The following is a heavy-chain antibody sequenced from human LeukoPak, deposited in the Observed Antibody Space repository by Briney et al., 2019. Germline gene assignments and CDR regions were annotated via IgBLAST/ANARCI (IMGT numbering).Heavy chain of an antibody. CDR3: ARGTRTGEDGTAGTFDY. Sequence: ASVKVSCKASGYTFASYDINWLRQATGQGLEWMGWMNPNSANTGYAQKFQGRVTMTRNSSISTAYMELSSLTSEDTAVYYCARGTRTGEDGTAGTFDYWGQGTLVTVSS. V-gene: IGHV1-8*01. CDR2: MNPNSANT. J-gene: IGHJ4*02. D-gene: IGHD5-24*01. CDR1: GYTFASYD.